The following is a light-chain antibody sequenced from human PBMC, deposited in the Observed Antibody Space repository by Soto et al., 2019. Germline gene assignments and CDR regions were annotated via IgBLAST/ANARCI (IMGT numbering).Light chain of an antibody. CDR3: QHYNSYSEA. CDR2: KAS. CDR1: KTISSW. J-gene: IGKJ1*01. Sequence: IEIPQSRSSLYISVGDRVTINCRASKTISSWLAWYQQKPGKAPKLLIYKASTLKSGVPSRFSGSGSGTEFTLTISSLQPDDFATYYCQHYNSYSEAFGQGTKVDIK. V-gene: IGKV1-5*03.